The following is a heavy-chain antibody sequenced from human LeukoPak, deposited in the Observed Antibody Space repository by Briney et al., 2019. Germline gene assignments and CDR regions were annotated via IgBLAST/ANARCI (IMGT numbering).Heavy chain of an antibody. Sequence: GGSLRLSCAASGFTFSSYWMSWVRQAPGKGLEWVANIKQDGSEKYYVDSVKGRFTISRDNAKNSLYLQMNSLRAEDTAVYYCARVCPWAGYCRTCFDYWGQGTLVTVSS. CDR2: IKQDGSEK. D-gene: IGHD3/OR15-3a*01. CDR3: ARVCPWAGYCRTCFDY. J-gene: IGHJ4*02. CDR1: GFTFSSYW. V-gene: IGHV3-7*03.